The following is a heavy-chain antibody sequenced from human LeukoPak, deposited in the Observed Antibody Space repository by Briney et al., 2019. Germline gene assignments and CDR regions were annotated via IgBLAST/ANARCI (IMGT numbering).Heavy chain of an antibody. D-gene: IGHD3-9*01. V-gene: IGHV3-64*01. J-gene: IGHJ4*02. CDR1: GFTFSSYA. CDR2: FSSNGGSA. Sequence: TGVSLRLSCAASGFTFSSYAMHWVPQAPGKGLEYVAAFSSNGGSAYYANSVKGRYTISRDNSKNTLYLQMGSLRAEDMAVYYCARDRVPNFDWLLYWGQGTLVTVSS. CDR3: ARDRVPNFDWLLY.